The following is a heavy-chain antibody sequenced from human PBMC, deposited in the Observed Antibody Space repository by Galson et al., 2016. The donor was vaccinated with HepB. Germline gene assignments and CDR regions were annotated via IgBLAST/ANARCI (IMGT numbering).Heavy chain of an antibody. Sequence: SLRLSCAASGFTFSSYAMSWVRQAPGKGLEWVSVISGSDSTTYYADSVKGRFTISRDNSKNTLYLQMNSLRGGDKAIYYCAKGERWPHLGAFDYWGQGTLVTVSS. J-gene: IGHJ4*02. CDR1: GFTFSSYA. CDR2: ISGSDSTT. V-gene: IGHV3-23*01. CDR3: AKGERWPHLGAFDY. D-gene: IGHD5-24*01.